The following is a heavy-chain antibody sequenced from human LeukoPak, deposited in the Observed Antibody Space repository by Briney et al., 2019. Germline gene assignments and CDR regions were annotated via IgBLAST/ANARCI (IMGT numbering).Heavy chain of an antibody. CDR2: ITGIGKNT. J-gene: IGHJ6*02. CDR1: GFIFSSYS. CDR3: AKAASSSWTSYQYGMDV. D-gene: IGHD6-13*01. Sequence: GGSLRLSCAASGFIFSSYSMSWVRQAPGKGLEWVSVITGIGKNTYYADSVKGRFTISKDNSKNTVYLQMNDLRVDDTAVYYCAKAASSSWTSYQYGMDVWGQGTTVTVSS. V-gene: IGHV3-23*01.